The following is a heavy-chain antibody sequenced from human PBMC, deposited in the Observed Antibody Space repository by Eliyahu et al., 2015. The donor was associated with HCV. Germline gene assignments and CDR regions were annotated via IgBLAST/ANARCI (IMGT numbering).Heavy chain of an antibody. J-gene: IGHJ6*02. Sequence: QVQLQESGPGLVKPSETLSLTCXVSGGSIGSYYWNWVRQPAGKGLEYIGRIYTSGSTAYNPSLNGRVTMALDTSKNQFSLTLSSVIAADTAVYYCARSIATSWVSGLGVWGQGTTVTVSS. D-gene: IGHD1-26*01. V-gene: IGHV4-4*07. CDR3: ARSIATSWVSGLGV. CDR1: GGSIGSYY. CDR2: IYTSGST.